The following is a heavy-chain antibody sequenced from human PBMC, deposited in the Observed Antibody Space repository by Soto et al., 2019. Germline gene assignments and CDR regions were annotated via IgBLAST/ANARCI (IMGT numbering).Heavy chain of an antibody. Sequence: GGSLRLSCTASGFPLSAYGMHWVRQAPGKGLEWVALISDDGSNIYYADSVKGRVTISRDNSKNTVYLQVSSLRSEDTAVYYCASEDSSSPGKLDYWGQGTLVTVSS. V-gene: IGHV3-30*03. J-gene: IGHJ4*02. D-gene: IGHD6-13*01. CDR2: ISDDGSNI. CDR3: ASEDSSSPGKLDY. CDR1: GFPLSAYG.